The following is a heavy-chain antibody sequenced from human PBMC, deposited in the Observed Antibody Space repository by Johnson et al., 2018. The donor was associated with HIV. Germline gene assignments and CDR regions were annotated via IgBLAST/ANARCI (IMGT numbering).Heavy chain of an antibody. D-gene: IGHD1-26*01. CDR2: IYSGGST. CDR3: ARDPSPIVGATYAFDI. J-gene: IGHJ3*02. V-gene: IGHV3-53*01. Sequence: EQLVESGGGLIQPGGSLRLSCAASGFTVSSNYMNWVRQPPGKGLEWVSVIYSGGSTYYADSVKGRFTISRDNSKNTLYLQMNSLRAEDTAVYYCARDPSPIVGATYAFDIWGQGTMVTVSS. CDR1: GFTVSSNY.